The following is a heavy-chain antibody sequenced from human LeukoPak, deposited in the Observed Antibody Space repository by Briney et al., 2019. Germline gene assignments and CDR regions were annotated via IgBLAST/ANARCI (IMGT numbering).Heavy chain of an antibody. D-gene: IGHD3-10*01. V-gene: IGHV3-23*01. CDR3: ARGSYGSGSYYNYYYYYYMDV. CDR2: ISGSGGST. Sequence: GGTLRLSCAASGFTFSSYGMSWVRQAPGKGLEWVSAISGSGGSTYYADSVKGRFTISRDNSKNTLYLQMNSLRAEDTAVYYCARGSYGSGSYYNYYYYYYMDVWGKGTTVTISS. J-gene: IGHJ6*03. CDR1: GFTFSSYG.